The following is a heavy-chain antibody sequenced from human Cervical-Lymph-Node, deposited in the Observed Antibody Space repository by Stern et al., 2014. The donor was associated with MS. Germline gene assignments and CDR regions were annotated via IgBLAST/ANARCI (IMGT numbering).Heavy chain of an antibody. D-gene: IGHD4-17*01. CDR1: GYTFTSYY. J-gene: IGHJ4*02. Sequence: VQLVESGAEVKKPGASVKVSCKASGYTFTSYYMHWVRPAPGQGLEWMGIINPSGGSTSYAQKFQGRVTMTRDTSTSTVYMELSSLRSEDTAVYYCATSYGAPYYFDYWGQGTLVTVSS. CDR2: INPSGGST. CDR3: ATSYGAPYYFDY. V-gene: IGHV1-46*03.